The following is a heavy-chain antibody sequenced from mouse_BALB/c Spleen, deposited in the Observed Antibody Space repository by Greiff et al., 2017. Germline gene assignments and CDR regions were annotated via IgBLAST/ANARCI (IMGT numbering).Heavy chain of an antibody. CDR3: TREAGLRRFDY. D-gene: IGHD3-1*01. CDR2: IDPENGDT. CDR1: GFNIKDYY. J-gene: IGHJ2*01. Sequence: VQLQQSGAELVRSGASVKLSCTASGFNIKDYYMHWVKQRPEQGLEWIGWIDPENGDTEYAPKFQGKATMTVDKSSSTAYMQLSSPTSEDSAVYYCTREAGLRRFDYWGQGTTLTVSS. V-gene: IGHV14-4*02.